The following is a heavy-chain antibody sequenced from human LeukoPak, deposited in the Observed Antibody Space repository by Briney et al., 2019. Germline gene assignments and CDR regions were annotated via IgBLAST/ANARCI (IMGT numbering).Heavy chain of an antibody. CDR1: GFTFGNYA. V-gene: IGHV3-23*01. J-gene: IGHJ6*03. D-gene: IGHD6-13*01. Sequence: PGGSLRLSCAASGFTFGNYAMNWVRQAPGKGLEWVSTISGNGAFTYYADSVQGRFTISRDNSKNTLYLQMNSLRAEDTAVYYCAKNGRWAVYYMDVWGKGTTVTVSS. CDR3: AKNGRWAVYYMDV. CDR2: ISGNGAFT.